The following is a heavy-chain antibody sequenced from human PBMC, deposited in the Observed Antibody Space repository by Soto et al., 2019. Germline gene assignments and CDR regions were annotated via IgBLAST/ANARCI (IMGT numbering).Heavy chain of an antibody. J-gene: IGHJ4*02. D-gene: IGHD3-10*01. CDR1: GGSISSGGYY. Sequence: QVQLLESGPGLVKASQTLSLTCSISGGSISSGGYYWSWVRQRPGKGLEWIGYIYFNENTYYNPSLKTRVTISAGTSKSQVSLRLSSVTAADAAVYYCARQITMVRGIDFWGPGISVSVSS. CDR3: ARQITMVRGIDF. CDR2: IYFNENT. V-gene: IGHV4-31*03.